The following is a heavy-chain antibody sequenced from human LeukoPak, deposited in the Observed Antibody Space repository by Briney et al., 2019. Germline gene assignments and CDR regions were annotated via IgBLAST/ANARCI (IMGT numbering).Heavy chain of an antibody. D-gene: IGHD6-6*01. V-gene: IGHV3-21*01. J-gene: IGHJ4*02. CDR1: GFTFSSYS. CDR3: ARDSSSSTDDY. CDR2: ISSSSSYI. Sequence: GGSLRLSCAASGFTFSSYSMNWVRQAPGKGLEWGSSISSSSSYIYYADSVKGRFTISRDNAKNTLYLQMNSLRAEDTAVYYCARDSSSSTDDYWGQGTLVTVSS.